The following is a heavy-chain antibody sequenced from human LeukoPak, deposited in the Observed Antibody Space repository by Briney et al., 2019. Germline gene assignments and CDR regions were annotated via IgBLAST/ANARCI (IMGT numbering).Heavy chain of an antibody. D-gene: IGHD6-19*01. Sequence: ASVKVSCKASGHTFIDYYMQWVRQAPGQGLEWMGRINPKSGGTNYAQKFQGRVTMTRDTSISTAYMELSRLTSDDTAVYYCARESSGWYYIDYWGQGTLVTVSS. CDR1: GHTFIDYY. CDR3: ARESSGWYYIDY. CDR2: INPKSGGT. V-gene: IGHV1-2*06. J-gene: IGHJ4*02.